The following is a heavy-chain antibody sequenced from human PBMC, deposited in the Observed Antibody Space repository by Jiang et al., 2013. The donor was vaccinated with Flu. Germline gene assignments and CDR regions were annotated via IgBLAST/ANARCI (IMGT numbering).Heavy chain of an antibody. J-gene: IGHJ4*02. Sequence: GLVKTSETLSLTCTVSGGSISGYYWTWIRQPPGKGLEWIGYIYYSGSTNYNPSLKSRITISVDTSKTQFSLNLTSVTAADTAVYFCARQGHSGRSFDSWGQGTLVTVSS. CDR3: ARQGHSGRSFDS. CDR1: GGSISGYY. V-gene: IGHV4-59*08. CDR2: IYYSGST. D-gene: IGHD3-10*01.